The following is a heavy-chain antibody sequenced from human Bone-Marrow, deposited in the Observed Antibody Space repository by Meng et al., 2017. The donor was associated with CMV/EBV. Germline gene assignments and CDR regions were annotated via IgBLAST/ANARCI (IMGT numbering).Heavy chain of an antibody. Sequence: GGSLRLSCAASGFTFSSYSMNWVRQAPGKGLEWVSSISSSSYIYYADSVKGRFTISRDNAKNSLYLQMNSLRVDDTAVYFCARDWADGFDSWGQGTLVTVSS. CDR3: ARDWADGFDS. CDR1: GFTFSSYS. D-gene: IGHD3-16*01. V-gene: IGHV3-21*01. J-gene: IGHJ5*01. CDR2: ISSSSYI.